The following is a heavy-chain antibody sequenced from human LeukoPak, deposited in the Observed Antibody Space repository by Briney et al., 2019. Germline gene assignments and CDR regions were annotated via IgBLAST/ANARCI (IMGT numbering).Heavy chain of an antibody. Sequence: GGSLRLSCAASGFTFSSYAMSWVRQAPGKGLEWVSAISGSGGSTYYADSVKGRFTISRDNSKNTLYLQMNSLRAEDTAVYYCAKDRQLITMIVVVITRSTPDAFDIWGQGTMVTVSS. J-gene: IGHJ3*02. CDR2: ISGSGGST. V-gene: IGHV3-23*01. CDR1: GFTFSSYA. CDR3: AKDRQLITMIVVVITRSTPDAFDI. D-gene: IGHD3-22*01.